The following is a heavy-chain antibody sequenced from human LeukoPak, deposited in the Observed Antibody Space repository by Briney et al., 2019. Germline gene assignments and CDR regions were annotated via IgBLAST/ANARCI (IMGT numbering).Heavy chain of an antibody. J-gene: IGHJ6*04. D-gene: IGHD2-2*01. CDR1: GGTFSSYT. Sequence: SVKVSCKASGGTFSSYTISWVRQAPGQGLEWMGRIIHIINITDYAQNFQGRVTLTEDKSTSTAYMELSTLRSEDTAVYYCAKDGVVVVATSVYYYYYGMDVWGEGTTVSVSS. CDR2: IIHIINIT. V-gene: IGHV1-69*02. CDR3: AKDGVVVVATSVYYYYYGMDV.